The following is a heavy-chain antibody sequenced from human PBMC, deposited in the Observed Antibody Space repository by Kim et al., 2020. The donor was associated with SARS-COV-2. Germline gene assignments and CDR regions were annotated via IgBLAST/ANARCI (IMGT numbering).Heavy chain of an antibody. V-gene: IGHV4-61*02. CDR2: IYTSGST. D-gene: IGHD3-22*01. J-gene: IGHJ6*02. CDR1: GGSISSGSYY. CDR3: ARDSGYYDSSGPTYYYGMDV. Sequence: SETLSLTCTVSGGSISSGSYYWSWIRQPAGKGLEWIGRIYTSGSTNYNPSLKSRVTISVDTSKNQFSLKLSSVTAADTAVYYCARDSGYYDSSGPTYYYGMDVWGQGTTVTVSS.